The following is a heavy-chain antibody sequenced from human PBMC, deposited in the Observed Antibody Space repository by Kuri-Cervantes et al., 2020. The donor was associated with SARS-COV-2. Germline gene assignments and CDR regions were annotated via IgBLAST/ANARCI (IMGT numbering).Heavy chain of an antibody. CDR2: IYYSGST. D-gene: IGHD3-3*01. CDR3: ARGTGSYYDFWSGSNFDY. V-gene: IGHV4-59*12. CDR1: GGSISSYY. J-gene: IGHJ4*02. Sequence: SETLSLTCTVSGGSISSYYWSWIRQPPGKRLEWIGYIYYSGSTNYNPSLKSRVTISVDTSKNQFSLKLSSVTVADTAVYYRARGTGSYYDFWSGSNFDYWGQGTLVTVSS.